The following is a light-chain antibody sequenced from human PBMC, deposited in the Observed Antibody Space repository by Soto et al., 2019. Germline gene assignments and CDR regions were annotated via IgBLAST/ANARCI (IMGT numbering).Light chain of an antibody. V-gene: IGKV2-28*01. CDR2: LGS. Sequence: DIVMTQSPLSLPVTPGEPASISCRSSQSLLHSNGYNYLDWYLQKPGQSPQLLIYLGSNRASGVPDRFSGSGSVTDFTLKISRVEAEDVGVYYCMQALHTPRSFGQGTKLEIK. CDR1: QSLLHSNGYNY. CDR3: MQALHTPRS. J-gene: IGKJ2*03.